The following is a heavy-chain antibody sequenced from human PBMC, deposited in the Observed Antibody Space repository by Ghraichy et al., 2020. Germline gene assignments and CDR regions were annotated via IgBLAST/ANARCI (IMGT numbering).Heavy chain of an antibody. CDR3: ARATRGRGMDV. D-gene: IGHD5-24*01. CDR2: INHSGST. J-gene: IGHJ6*02. Sequence: SETLPLTCAVYGGSFSGYYWSWIRQPPGKGLEWIGEINHSGSTNYNPSLKSRVTISVDTSKNQFSLKLSSVTAADTAVYYCARATRGRGMDVWGQGTTVTVSS. V-gene: IGHV4-34*01. CDR1: GGSFSGYY.